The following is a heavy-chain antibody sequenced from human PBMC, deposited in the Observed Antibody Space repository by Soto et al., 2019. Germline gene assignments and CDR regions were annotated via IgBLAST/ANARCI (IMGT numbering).Heavy chain of an antibody. CDR1: GGSFSGYY. J-gene: IGHJ4*02. V-gene: IGHV4-34*01. CDR2: INHSGST. CDR3: ARRGGSSGY. D-gene: IGHD6-6*01. Sequence: QVQLQQWGAGLLKPSETLSLTRAVYGGSFSGYYWSWIRQPPGKGLEWIGEINHSGSTNYNPSLKSRVTISVDTSKNQFSLKLSSVTAADTAVYYCARRGGSSGYWGQGTLVTVSS.